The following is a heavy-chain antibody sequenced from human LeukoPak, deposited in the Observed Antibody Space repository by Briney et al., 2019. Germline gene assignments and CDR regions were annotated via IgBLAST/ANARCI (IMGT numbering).Heavy chain of an antibody. V-gene: IGHV1-24*01. CDR3: ARRVGYCSSTSCSFDY. Sequence: GASVKVSCKVSGYTLTELSMHWVRQAPGKGLEWMGGFDPEDGETIYAQKFQGRVTMTEDTSTDTAYMELSSLRSEDTAVYYCARRVGYCSSTSCSFDYWGQGTLVTVSS. CDR2: FDPEDGET. D-gene: IGHD2-2*01. CDR1: GYTLTELS. J-gene: IGHJ4*02.